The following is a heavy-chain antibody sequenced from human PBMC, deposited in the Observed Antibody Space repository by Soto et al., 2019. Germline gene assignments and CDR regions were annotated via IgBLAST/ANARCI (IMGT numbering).Heavy chain of an antibody. CDR3: ARWRTASDYYDAFDI. D-gene: IGHD2-21*02. Sequence: QVQLQESGPGLVKPSETPSLMCSVSGDSISSYYWSWIRQPPGKGLGWIGYINYSGNTNYNPSLTSRVTISVDTSKNQFSLKLTSVTTADTAVYYCARWRTASDYYDAFDIWGQGTLVTVSS. V-gene: IGHV4-59*01. CDR1: GDSISSYY. J-gene: IGHJ3*02. CDR2: INYSGNT.